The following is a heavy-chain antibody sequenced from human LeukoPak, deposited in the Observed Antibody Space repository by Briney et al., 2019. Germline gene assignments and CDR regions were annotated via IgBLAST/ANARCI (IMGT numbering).Heavy chain of an antibody. V-gene: IGHV3-48*03. CDR2: ISSSGSTI. CDR1: GFTFSSYD. D-gene: IGHD3-10*02. CDR3: AELGITMIGGV. Sequence: PGGALRLSCAASGFTFSSYDMTWVRQAPGKGLEWVSYISSSGSTIYYADSVKGRFTISRDNAKNSLYLQMNSLRAEDTAVYYCAELGITMIGGVWGKGTTVTISS. J-gene: IGHJ6*04.